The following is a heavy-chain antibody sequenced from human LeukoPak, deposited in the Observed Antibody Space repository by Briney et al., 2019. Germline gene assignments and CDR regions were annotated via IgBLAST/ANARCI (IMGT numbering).Heavy chain of an antibody. CDR2: IYSGGST. D-gene: IGHD3-22*01. CDR3: ARIYYYDSSGYYGSGFDY. J-gene: IGHJ4*02. CDR1: GFTVSSNY. Sequence: PGGSLRLSCAASGFTVSSNYMSWVRQAPGKGLEWVSVIYSGGSTYYADSVKGRFTISRDNSKNTLYLQMNSLRAEDTAEYYCARIYYYDSSGYYGSGFDYCGQGTLVTVSS. V-gene: IGHV3-53*01.